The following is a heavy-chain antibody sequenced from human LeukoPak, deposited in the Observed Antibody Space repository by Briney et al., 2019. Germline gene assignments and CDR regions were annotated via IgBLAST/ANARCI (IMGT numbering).Heavy chain of an antibody. CDR1: GLTFSSYA. CDR3: AKDEGYCSSTSCLDFDY. Sequence: PGGSLRLSCAASGLTFSSYAMSWVRQAPGKGLEWVSAISGSGGSTYYADSVKGRFTISRDNSKNTLYLQMNSLRAEDTAVYYCAKDEGYCSSTSCLDFDYWGQGTLVTVSS. D-gene: IGHD2-2*01. CDR2: ISGSGGST. V-gene: IGHV3-23*01. J-gene: IGHJ4*02.